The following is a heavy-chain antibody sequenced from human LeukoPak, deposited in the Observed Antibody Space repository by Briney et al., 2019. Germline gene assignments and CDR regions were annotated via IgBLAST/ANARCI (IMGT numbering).Heavy chain of an antibody. Sequence: GGSLRLSCAASGFTFSSYAMSWVRQAPGKGLGWVSAISGSGGSTYYADSVKGRFTNSRDNSKNTLYLQMNSLRAEDTAVYYCAKDIGIAAATEHFDYWGQGTLVTVSS. V-gene: IGHV3-23*01. CDR1: GFTFSSYA. J-gene: IGHJ4*02. CDR2: ISGSGGST. D-gene: IGHD6-13*01. CDR3: AKDIGIAAATEHFDY.